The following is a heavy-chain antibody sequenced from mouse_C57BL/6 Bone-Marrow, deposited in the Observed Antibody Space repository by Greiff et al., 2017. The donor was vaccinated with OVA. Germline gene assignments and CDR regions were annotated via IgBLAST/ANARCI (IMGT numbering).Heavy chain of an antibody. D-gene: IGHD2-1*01. Sequence: EVQVVESGGGLVKPGGSLKLSCAASGFTFSSYTMSWVRQTPEKRLEWVATISGGGGNTYYPDSVKGRFTISRDNAKNTLYLQMSSLRSEDTALYYCARQLLWLDYWGQGTTLTVSS. CDR3: ARQLLWLDY. V-gene: IGHV5-9*01. J-gene: IGHJ2*01. CDR1: GFTFSSYT. CDR2: ISGGGGNT.